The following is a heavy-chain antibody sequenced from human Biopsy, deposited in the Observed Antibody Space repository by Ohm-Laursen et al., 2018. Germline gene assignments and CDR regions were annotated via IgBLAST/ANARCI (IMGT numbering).Heavy chain of an antibody. CDR1: GFTFSSYA. J-gene: IGHJ6*02. CDR2: FVVGSGHT. V-gene: IGHV1-58*01. Sequence: SVKVSCKASGFTFSSYAVQWVRQARGQRLEWLGWFVVGSGHTPSAPKFQERVTITRDMSTSTAYMELTSLRSEDTAVYYCAATSTLYYYYYAMYVWDQGTTITVSS. CDR3: AATSTLYYYYYAMYV.